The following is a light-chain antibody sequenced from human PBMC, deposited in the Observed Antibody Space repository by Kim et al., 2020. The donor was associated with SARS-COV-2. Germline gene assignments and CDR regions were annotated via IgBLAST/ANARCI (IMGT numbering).Light chain of an antibody. CDR1: SGHDNCV. CDR2: LNSDGGH. V-gene: IGLV4-69*01. Sequence: SVNLTCNLGSGHDNCVIEWHSPQPREVPRFLMKLNSDGGHNRGDGIPDRFSGSSSGAERYLTISSLQSEDEADYYCQSWGSGIQVFGGGTQLTVL. CDR3: QSWGSGIQV. J-gene: IGLJ3*02.